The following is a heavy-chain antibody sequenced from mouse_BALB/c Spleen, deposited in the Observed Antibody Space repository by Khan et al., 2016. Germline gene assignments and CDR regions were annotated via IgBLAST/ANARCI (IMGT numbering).Heavy chain of an antibody. CDR2: ISYSGYT. CDR3: PYDAYYASFPY. D-gene: IGHD2-3*01. CDR1: GYSITSDYA. Sequence: EVQLVESGPGLVKPSQSLSLTCTVTGYSITSDYAWNWIRQFPGNKLEWMGYISYSGYTNYNPSLKSRISITRDTSKNQFFLQLNSVTTEDTATYDYPYDAYYASFPYWLPRTRFPVSA. V-gene: IGHV3-2*02. J-gene: IGHJ3*01.